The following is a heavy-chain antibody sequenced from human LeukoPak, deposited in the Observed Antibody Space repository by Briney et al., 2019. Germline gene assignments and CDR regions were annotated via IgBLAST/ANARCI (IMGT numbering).Heavy chain of an antibody. J-gene: IGHJ3*02. Sequence: SQTLSLTCTVSGGSISRGGDYWTWIRLHPGKGLEWIGNTYYGGNTYYNPSLKSRGTISIDTSKNQFSLRLTSVTDADTAVYYCARKNDFEIWGQGTLVTVSS. D-gene: IGHD2/OR15-2a*01. CDR1: GGSISRGGDY. CDR3: ARKNDFEI. CDR2: TYYGGNT. V-gene: IGHV4-31*03.